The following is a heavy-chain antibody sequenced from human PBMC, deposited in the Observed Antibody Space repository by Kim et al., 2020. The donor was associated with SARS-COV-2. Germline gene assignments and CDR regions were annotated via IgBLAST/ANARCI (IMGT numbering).Heavy chain of an antibody. CDR3: ARARRGYFDWLDAFDI. CDR1: GCTVSNFW. CDR2: IKQDGSEI. J-gene: IGHJ3*02. Sequence: GGSLRLSCAVSGCTVSNFWMSWVRQAPGKGLEWVASIKQDGSEIYYVDSAKGRFTISRDNAKNSLYLQMNSLRAEDTAVYYCARARRGYFDWLDAFDIWGQGTMVTVSS. D-gene: IGHD3-9*01. V-gene: IGHV3-7*05.